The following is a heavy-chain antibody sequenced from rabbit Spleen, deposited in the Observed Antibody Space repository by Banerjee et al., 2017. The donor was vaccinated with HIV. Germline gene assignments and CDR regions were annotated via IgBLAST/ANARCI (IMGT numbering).Heavy chain of an antibody. CDR3: AREDVGGSINL. Sequence: QLVESGGGLVTPGGSLKLSCKASGFTISGYWMNWVRQAPGKGLEWIGIIYPITETTYYANWVNGRFTISTDNAQHTVDLQMNSLTAADTATYFCAREDVGGSINLWGPGTLVTVS. J-gene: IGHJ4*01. V-gene: IGHV1S7*01. D-gene: IGHD1-1*01. CDR2: IYPITETT. CDR1: GFTISGYW.